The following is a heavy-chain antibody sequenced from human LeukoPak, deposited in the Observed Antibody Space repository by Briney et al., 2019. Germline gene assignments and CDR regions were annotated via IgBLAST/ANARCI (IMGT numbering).Heavy chain of an antibody. D-gene: IGHD4-23*01. J-gene: IGHJ5*02. CDR2: IHYDGST. Sequence: SETLSLTCTVSGGSLRSSTYYWAWIRQPPGKGLEWLGSIHYDGSTFDNPSLKGRVTMSVDTSRNHFSLKMTSVTAADTAVYYCARGIFYGGRNQYIWLDLWGQGTLVTVSS. V-gene: IGHV4-39*02. CDR1: GGSLRSSTYY. CDR3: ARGIFYGGRNQYIWLDL.